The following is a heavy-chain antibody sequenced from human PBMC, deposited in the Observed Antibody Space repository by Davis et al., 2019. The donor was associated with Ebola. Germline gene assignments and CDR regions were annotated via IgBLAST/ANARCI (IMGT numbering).Heavy chain of an antibody. V-gene: IGHV5-51*01. Sequence: GESLKISCTASGYSFNTHWIGWVRQLPGKGLEWMGNFHPGTSDLKYSPSFQGQIIISVDRSIRTAYLEWRSLQSSDTAIYYCASQGHRRNYLIHDYWGQGTPVTVTS. CDR3: ASQGHRRNYLIHDY. CDR1: GYSFNTHW. D-gene: IGHD3-10*01. CDR2: FHPGTSDL. J-gene: IGHJ4*02.